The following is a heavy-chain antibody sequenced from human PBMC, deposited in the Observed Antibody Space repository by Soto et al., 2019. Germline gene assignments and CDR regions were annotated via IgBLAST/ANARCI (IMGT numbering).Heavy chain of an antibody. CDR3: ARVLPPFDP. J-gene: IGHJ5*02. CDR2: ISGNGDNT. V-gene: IGHV3-23*01. Sequence: GGSLRLSCAASGFTFSSYAMSWVRQAPGKGLEWVSSISGNGDNTYYAEYVKGRFTITRHISKSTQYLQMESLKTDDTAVYYCARVLPPFDPWGQGTLVTVSS. CDR1: GFTFSSYA.